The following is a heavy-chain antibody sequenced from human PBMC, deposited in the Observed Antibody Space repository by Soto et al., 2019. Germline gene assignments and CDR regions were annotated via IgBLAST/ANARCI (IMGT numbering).Heavy chain of an antibody. J-gene: IGHJ3*02. Sequence: PGGSLRLSCAASGFIFNNYAMSWVRQAPGKGLEWVSFISAGGGSPNYADSVKGRFTISRDNAKNSLYLQMNSLRAEDTAVYYCARAPLPDSAFDIWGQGTMVTVSS. CDR1: GFIFNNYA. CDR2: ISAGGGSP. CDR3: ARAPLPDSAFDI. D-gene: IGHD2-15*01. V-gene: IGHV3-23*01.